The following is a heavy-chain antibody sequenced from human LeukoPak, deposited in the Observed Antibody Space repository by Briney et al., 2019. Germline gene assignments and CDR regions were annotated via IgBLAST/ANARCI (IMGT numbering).Heavy chain of an antibody. J-gene: IGHJ3*02. CDR3: ARRAHSSTDAFDI. CDR1: GYTFTGYY. CDR2: INPNSGGT. D-gene: IGHD2-2*01. Sequence: ASVKVSCKASGYTFTGYYMHWVRQARGQGLEWMGWINPNSGGTNYAQKFQGRVTMTRDTSISTAYMELSRLRSDDTAVYYCARRAHSSTDAFDIWGQGTMVTVSS. V-gene: IGHV1-2*02.